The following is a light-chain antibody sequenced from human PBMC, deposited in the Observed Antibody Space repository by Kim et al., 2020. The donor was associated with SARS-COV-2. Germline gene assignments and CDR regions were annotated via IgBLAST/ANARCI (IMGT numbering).Light chain of an antibody. V-gene: IGKV3-20*01. J-gene: IGKJ1*01. CDR3: KQYGSSPAT. CDR2: GES. Sequence: SPEETASPSSRARQTVTSINLAGNRQKPGKPLSLLIYGESSSTAGIQDSFSGSGSGTDFTLTISRLEPEDFAVYYCKQYGSSPATFGQGTKVDIK. CDR1: QTVTSIN.